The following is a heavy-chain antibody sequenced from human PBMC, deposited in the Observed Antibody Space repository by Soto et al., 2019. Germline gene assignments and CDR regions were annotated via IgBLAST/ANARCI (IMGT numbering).Heavy chain of an antibody. Sequence: ASVKVSCKASGYTFTSYGISWVRQAPGQGLEWIGWISAYNGNTNYAQKFQERVTITTDTSTSTAYMELSSLRSDDTAVYYCAAVQGGGATFHFWGPGTLVTVPQ. V-gene: IGHV1-18*01. CDR3: AAVQGGGATFHF. CDR1: GYTFTSYG. CDR2: ISAYNGNT. J-gene: IGHJ4*02. D-gene: IGHD1-26*01.